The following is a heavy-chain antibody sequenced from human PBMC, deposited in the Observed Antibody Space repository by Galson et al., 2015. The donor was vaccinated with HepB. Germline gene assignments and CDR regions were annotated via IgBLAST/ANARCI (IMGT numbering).Heavy chain of an antibody. CDR1: GDSVSNNNAA. CDR3: GRVSGTIYYYGLDV. V-gene: IGHV6-1*01. CDR2: TYYRAKWYS. D-gene: IGHD1/OR15-1a*01. J-gene: IGHJ6*02. Sequence: CAISGDSVSNNNAAWNWIRQSPSRGLEWLGRTYYRAKWYSDSEPAVRSRITISPDTSKNQFSLQLNSVTPDDSAVYYCGRVSGTIYYYGLDVWGQGTTVTVSS.